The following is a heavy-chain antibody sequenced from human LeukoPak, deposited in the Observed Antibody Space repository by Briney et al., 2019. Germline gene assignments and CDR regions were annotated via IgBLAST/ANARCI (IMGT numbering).Heavy chain of an antibody. J-gene: IGHJ3*02. CDR2: IYYSGST. D-gene: IGHD1-1*01. V-gene: IGHV4-61*01. CDR1: GGSVSSGSYY. CDR3: ARGGSDWNDRATQGGYDAFDI. Sequence: NPSETLSLTCTVSGGSVSSGSYYWSWIRQPPGKGLEWIGYIYYSGSTNYNPSLKSRVTISVDTSKNQFSLKLSSVTAADTAVYYCARGGSDWNDRATQGGYDAFDIWGQGTMVTVSS.